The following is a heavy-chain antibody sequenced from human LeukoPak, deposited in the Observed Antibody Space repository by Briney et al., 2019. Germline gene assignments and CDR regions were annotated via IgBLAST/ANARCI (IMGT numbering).Heavy chain of an antibody. CDR3: ARLRYSYGFFDY. J-gene: IGHJ4*02. V-gene: IGHV4-61*02. Sequence: SQTLSLTCTVSGGSISSGSYYWSSIRQPAGKGLEWIGRIYTSGRTNYNPSLKSRVTIPVDTSKNQFSLKLSSVTAADTAVYYCARLRYSYGFFDYWGQGTLVTVSS. CDR1: GGSISSGSYY. D-gene: IGHD5-18*01. CDR2: IYTSGRT.